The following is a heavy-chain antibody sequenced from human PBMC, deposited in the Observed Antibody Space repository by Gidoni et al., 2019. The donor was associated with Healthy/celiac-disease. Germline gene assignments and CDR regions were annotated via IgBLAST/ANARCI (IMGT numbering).Heavy chain of an antibody. V-gene: IGHV3-21*01. CDR3: ARDLTGTDVI. CDR1: GFTFSSYS. J-gene: IGHJ3*02. D-gene: IGHD1-20*01. Sequence: EVQLVESGGGLVKPGGSRSLSCAASGFTFSSYSMNWVRQAPGKGLEWVASISSSSSYIYYADSVKGRFTISRDNAKNSLYLQMNSLRAEDTAVYYCARDLTGTDVIWGQGTMVTVSS. CDR2: ISSSSSYI.